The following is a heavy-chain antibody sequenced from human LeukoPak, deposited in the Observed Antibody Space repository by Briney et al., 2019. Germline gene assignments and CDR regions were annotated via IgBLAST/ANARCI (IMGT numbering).Heavy chain of an antibody. CDR3: TRVFGGIYQLLWGVSAFDI. V-gene: IGHV3-49*04. CDR2: IRSKAYGGST. D-gene: IGHD2-2*01. J-gene: IGHJ3*02. CDR1: GFTFGDYA. Sequence: PGGSLRLSCTASGFTFGDYAMSWVRQAPGKGLEWVGFIRSKAYGGSTEYAASVKGRFTISRDDSTSIGYLQMNSLKTEDTAVYYCTRVFGGIYQLLWGVSAFDIWGQGTMVIVSS.